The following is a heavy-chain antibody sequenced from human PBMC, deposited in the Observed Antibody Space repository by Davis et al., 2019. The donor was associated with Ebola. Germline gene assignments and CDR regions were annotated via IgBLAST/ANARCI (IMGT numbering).Heavy chain of an antibody. V-gene: IGHV4-34*01. Sequence: SETLSLTCAVYGGSFRGYYWSWIRQPPGKGLEWIGEINHSGSTNYNPSLWGRVTISIDTSKKQFSLKLSSVTVADTAVYYCARGQWSSSWYGDWGQGTLVTVSS. D-gene: IGHD6-13*01. CDR3: ARGQWSSSWYGD. J-gene: IGHJ4*02. CDR1: GGSFRGYY. CDR2: INHSGST.